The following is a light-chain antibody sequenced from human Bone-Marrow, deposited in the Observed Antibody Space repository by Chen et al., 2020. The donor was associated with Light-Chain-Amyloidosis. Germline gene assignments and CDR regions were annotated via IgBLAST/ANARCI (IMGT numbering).Light chain of an antibody. CDR2: EDT. CDR1: NNDVGGHAF. Sequence: QSALTQPAPVSGFPGQSITISCTGTNNDVGGHAFVSWYQRHPGKAPKFLIYEDTERASGVSNRFSGSKSGNTASLTISGLQAEDEADYYCSSFAACSTWVFGGGTSLTVL. J-gene: IGLJ3*02. CDR3: SSFAACSTWV. V-gene: IGLV2-23*01.